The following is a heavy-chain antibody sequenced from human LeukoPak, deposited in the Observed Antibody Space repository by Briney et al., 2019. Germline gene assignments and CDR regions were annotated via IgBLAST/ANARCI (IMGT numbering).Heavy chain of an antibody. Sequence: SETLSLTCAVYGGSFSGYYWSWIRQPPGKGLEWIGEINHSGSTNYNPSLKSRGTISVDTSKNQFSLKRSSVTAAATAVYYCASPPLPVPWGQGTLVTVSS. CDR3: ASPPLPVP. CDR1: GGSFSGYY. CDR2: INHSGST. J-gene: IGHJ5*02. D-gene: IGHD2-15*01. V-gene: IGHV4-34*01.